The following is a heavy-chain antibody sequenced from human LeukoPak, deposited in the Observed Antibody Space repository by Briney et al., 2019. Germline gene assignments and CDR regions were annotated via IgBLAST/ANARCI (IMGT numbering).Heavy chain of an antibody. CDR1: GFSLSTSGMC. D-gene: IGHD6-19*01. V-gene: IGHV2-70*11. CDR2: IDWDDDK. Sequence: SGPTLVNPTQTLTLTCTVSGFSLSTSGMCVTWIRQPPGKALEWLARIDWDDDKYYSTSLKTRLTISKDTSKNQVVLTMTNMDPVDTATYYCARILGRLDYFYYGMDVWGQGTTVTVSS. J-gene: IGHJ6*02. CDR3: ARILGRLDYFYYGMDV.